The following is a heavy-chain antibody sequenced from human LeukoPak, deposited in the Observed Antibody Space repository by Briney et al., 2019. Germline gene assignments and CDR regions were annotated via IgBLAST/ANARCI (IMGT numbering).Heavy chain of an antibody. J-gene: IGHJ4*02. CDR3: ARGPYDILTGKDY. CDR1: GGSISSGSYY. D-gene: IGHD3-9*01. V-gene: IGHV4-61*02. CDR2: IYTSGST. Sequence: PSQTLSLTCTVSGGSISSGSYYWSWIRQPAGKGLEWIGRIYTSGSTNYNPSLKSRVTTSVDTSKNQFSLKLSSVTAADTAVYYCARGPYDILTGKDYWGQGTLVTVSS.